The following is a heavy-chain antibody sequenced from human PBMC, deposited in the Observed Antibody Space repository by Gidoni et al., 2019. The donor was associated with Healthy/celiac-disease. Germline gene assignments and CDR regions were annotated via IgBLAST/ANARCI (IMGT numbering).Heavy chain of an antibody. CDR1: GGSISRGGYS. CDR2: IYHSGST. D-gene: IGHD1-26*01. V-gene: IGHV4-30-2*01. J-gene: IGHJ3*02. CDR3: ARGLSGWARAFDI. Sequence: QLQLQESGSGLVKPSQTLSLTCAVSGGSISRGGYSWRWIRQPPGKGLEWIGYIYHSGSTYYNPSLKSRVTISVDRSKNQFSLKLSSVTAADTAVYYCARGLSGWARAFDIWGQGTMVTVSS.